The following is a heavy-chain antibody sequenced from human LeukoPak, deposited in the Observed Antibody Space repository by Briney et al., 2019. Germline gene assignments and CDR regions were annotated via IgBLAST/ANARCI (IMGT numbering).Heavy chain of an antibody. CDR2: ISYDGSNK. D-gene: IGHD6-13*01. V-gene: IGHV3-30-3*01. J-gene: IGHJ6*02. CDR1: GFTFSSYA. CDR3: AKEWYTSSWYLEDYYYGMDV. Sequence: PGGSLRLSCAASGFTFSSYAMHWVRQAPGKGLERVAVISYDGSNKYYADSVKGRFTISRDNSKNTLYLQMNSLRAEDTAVYSCAKEWYTSSWYLEDYYYGMDVWGQGTTVTVSS.